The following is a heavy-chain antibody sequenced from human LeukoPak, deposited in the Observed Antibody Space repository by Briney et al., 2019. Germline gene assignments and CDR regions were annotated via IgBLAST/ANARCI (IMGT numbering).Heavy chain of an antibody. CDR2: IYYSGST. D-gene: IGHD2-15*01. CDR1: GGSISSSSYY. CDR3: ARGRLGYCSGGSCYSRYYYYYMDV. Sequence: SETLSLTCTVSGGSISSSSYYWGWIRQPPGKGLEWIGYIYYSGSTTYNPSLKSRVTISVDTSKNQFSLKLSSVTAADTAVYYCARGRLGYCSGGSCYSRYYYYYMDVWGKGTTVTISS. J-gene: IGHJ6*03. V-gene: IGHV4-61*05.